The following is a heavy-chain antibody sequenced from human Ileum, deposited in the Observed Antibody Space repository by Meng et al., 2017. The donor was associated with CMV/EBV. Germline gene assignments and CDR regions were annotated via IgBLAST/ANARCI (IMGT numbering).Heavy chain of an antibody. D-gene: IGHD2-2*01. CDR1: GFTFRSYW. J-gene: IGHJ6*01. V-gene: IGHV3-74*01. Sequence: GESLKISCAASGFTFRSYWMHWVRQVSGKGLQWVARISADGSVYYAGSVRGRFTISRDNAKNALFLQMNSLRDDDTAIYYCTRDGRRDGDYAYLGMGVWGQGTAVTGAS. CDR2: ISADGSV. CDR3: TRDGRRDGDYAYLGMGV.